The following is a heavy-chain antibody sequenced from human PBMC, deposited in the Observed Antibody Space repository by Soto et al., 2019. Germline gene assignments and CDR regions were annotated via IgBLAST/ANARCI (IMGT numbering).Heavy chain of an antibody. Sequence: PSQTLSLTCAISGDSVSSNSAAWNWIRQSPSRGLEWLGRTYYRSKWYNDYAVSVKSRITINPDTSKNQFSLQLSSVTPEDTAVYYCASLLWSGYYTTYYYYGMDVWGQGTTVTVSS. D-gene: IGHD3-3*01. J-gene: IGHJ6*02. CDR2: TYYRSKWYN. CDR1: GDSVSSNSAA. V-gene: IGHV6-1*01. CDR3: ASLLWSGYYTTYYYYGMDV.